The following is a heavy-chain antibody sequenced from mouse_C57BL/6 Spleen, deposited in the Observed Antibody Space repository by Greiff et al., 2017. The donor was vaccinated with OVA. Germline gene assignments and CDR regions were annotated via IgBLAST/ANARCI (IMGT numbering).Heavy chain of an antibody. D-gene: IGHD2-10*01. J-gene: IGHJ4*01. CDR2: IDPSDSET. Sequence: QVQLQQPGAELVRPGSSVKLSCKASGYTFTSYWMHWVKQRPIQGLEWIGNIDPSDSETHYNQKFKDKATLTVDKSSSTAYMQLSSLTSEDSAVYYCASPALLEDYAMDYWGQGTSVTVSS. CDR3: ASPALLEDYAMDY. CDR1: GYTFTSYW. V-gene: IGHV1-52*01.